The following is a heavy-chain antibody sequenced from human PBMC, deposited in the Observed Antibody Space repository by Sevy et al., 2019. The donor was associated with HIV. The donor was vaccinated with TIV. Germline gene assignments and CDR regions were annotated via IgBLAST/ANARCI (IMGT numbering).Heavy chain of an antibody. CDR1: GFTFSNAW. CDR2: IKSKTDGGTT. Sequence: GGSLRLSCAASGFTFSNAWMSWVRQAPGKGLEWVGRIKSKTDGGTTDYAAPVKGRFTISRDDSKNTLYLQMNSLKTEDTAVYYCTTACWNSGSYFDAFDIWGQGTMVTVSS. CDR3: TTACWNSGSYFDAFDI. D-gene: IGHD1-26*01. V-gene: IGHV3-15*01. J-gene: IGHJ3*02.